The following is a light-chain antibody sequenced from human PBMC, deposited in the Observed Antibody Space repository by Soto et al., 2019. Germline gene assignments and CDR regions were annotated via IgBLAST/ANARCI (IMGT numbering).Light chain of an antibody. CDR3: QQYNNWPPIT. CDR2: GAY. Sequence: EIVMTQSPATLSVSPGERATLSCRASQSVSSNFAWYQQKPGQAPRLLIYGAYTRATGIPARFSGSGSGTEFTLTISSLQSEDFAVFSCQQYNNWPPITFGQGTKLEIK. J-gene: IGKJ2*01. CDR1: QSVSSN. V-gene: IGKV3-15*01.